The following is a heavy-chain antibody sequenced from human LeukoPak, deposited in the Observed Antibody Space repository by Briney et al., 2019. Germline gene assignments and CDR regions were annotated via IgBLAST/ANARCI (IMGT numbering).Heavy chain of an antibody. J-gene: IGHJ4*02. Sequence: PSETLSLTCAVYGGSFSGYYWSWIRQPPGKGLEWIGEINHSGSTNYNPSLKSRVTISVDTSKNRFSLKLSSVTAADTAVYYCARGLGRGIAARPGVYWGQGTLVTVSS. CDR2: INHSGST. CDR1: GGSFSGYY. V-gene: IGHV4-34*01. D-gene: IGHD6-6*01. CDR3: ARGLGRGIAARPGVY.